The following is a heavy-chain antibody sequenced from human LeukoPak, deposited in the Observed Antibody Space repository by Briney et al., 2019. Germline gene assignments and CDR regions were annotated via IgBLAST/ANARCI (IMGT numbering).Heavy chain of an antibody. V-gene: IGHV3-33*01. CDR1: GFTFSSYG. Sequence: GRSLRLSCAASGFTFSSYGMHWVRQAPGKGLEWVAVIWYDGSNKYYADSVKGRFTISRDNSKNTLYLQMNSLRAEDTAVYYCARSRPFSVATFDYWGQGTLVTVSS. D-gene: IGHD5-12*01. J-gene: IGHJ4*02. CDR2: IWYDGSNK. CDR3: ARSRPFSVATFDY.